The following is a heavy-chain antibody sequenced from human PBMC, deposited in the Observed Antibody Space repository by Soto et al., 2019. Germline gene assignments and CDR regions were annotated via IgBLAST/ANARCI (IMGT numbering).Heavy chain of an antibody. Sequence: QGQLQESGPGLVKPSQTLSLTCTVSGGSISSGGYYWSWIRQHPGKGLEWIGYIYYSGSTYYNPSLNSRVTISVDTSKSQFSLKLSSVTAADTAVYYCARDFTDSSGPTLGMGVWGQGTTVTVSS. CDR3: ARDFTDSSGPTLGMGV. J-gene: IGHJ6*02. CDR2: IYYSGST. D-gene: IGHD6-19*01. CDR1: GGSISSGGYY. V-gene: IGHV4-31*03.